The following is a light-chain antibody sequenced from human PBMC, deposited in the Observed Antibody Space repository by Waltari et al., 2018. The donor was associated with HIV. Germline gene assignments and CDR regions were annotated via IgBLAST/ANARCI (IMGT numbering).Light chain of an antibody. CDR3: CSNAARDTYV. CDR2: HVT. CDR1: SSDVGGYNY. Sequence: QSALAQPRSVSGSPGQSVTISCTGTSSDVGGYNYVSWFQHHPGKAPKLIIYHVTKRPSGVPDRFSASKSGNTASLTISGLQAEDEAEYYCCSNAARDTYVFGTGTQVTVL. J-gene: IGLJ1*01. V-gene: IGLV2-11*01.